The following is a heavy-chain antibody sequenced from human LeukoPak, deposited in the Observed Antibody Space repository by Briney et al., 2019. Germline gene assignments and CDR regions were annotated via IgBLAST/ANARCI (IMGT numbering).Heavy chain of an antibody. CDR3: AAPAVLRYFDWYGAFDI. J-gene: IGHJ3*02. V-gene: IGHV3-30-3*01. D-gene: IGHD3-9*01. Sequence: PGGSLRLSCAASGFTFSTHPMHWVRQAPGKGLEWVAVISYDGNIKYYADSVEGRFTISRDNSKNTLYLQMNSLRAEDTAVYYCAAPAVLRYFDWYGAFDIWGQGTMVTVSS. CDR2: ISYDGNIK. CDR1: GFTFSTHP.